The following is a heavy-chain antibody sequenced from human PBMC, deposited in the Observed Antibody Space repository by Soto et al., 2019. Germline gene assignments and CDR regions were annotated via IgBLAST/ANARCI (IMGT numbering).Heavy chain of an antibody. CDR2: ISSRSDI. J-gene: IGHJ6*02. CDR1: GFTFGTYS. CDR3: AREYTAWPLAYGLDV. D-gene: IGHD2-2*02. Sequence: GGPLRFSFVGSGFTFGTYSINWVRQAPGKGLEWVSSISSRSDIYYADSVKGRFTISRDNAKNSVSLQMNSLRAEDTAVYYCAREYTAWPLAYGLDVWGQGTTVTVSS. V-gene: IGHV3-21*01.